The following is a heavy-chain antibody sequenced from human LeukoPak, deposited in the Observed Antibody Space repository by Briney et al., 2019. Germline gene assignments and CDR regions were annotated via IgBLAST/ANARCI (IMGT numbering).Heavy chain of an antibody. J-gene: IGHJ4*02. CDR3: ASGPPYSSGWSRDY. D-gene: IGHD6-19*01. Sequence: ASVKVSCKASGYTFTSYDINWVRQATGQGLEWMGWMNPNRGNTGYAQKFQGRVTMTRNTSISTAYMELSSLRSEDTAVYYCASGPPYSSGWSRDYWGQGTLVTVSS. CDR1: GYTFTSYD. CDR2: MNPNRGNT. V-gene: IGHV1-8*01.